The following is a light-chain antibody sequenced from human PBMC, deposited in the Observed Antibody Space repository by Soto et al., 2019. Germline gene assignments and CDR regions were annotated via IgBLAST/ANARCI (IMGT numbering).Light chain of an antibody. CDR1: STDTATYDL. CDR3: CSRV. V-gene: IGLV2-23*02. CDR2: EVA. J-gene: IGLJ2*01. Sequence: QSALTQPASVSGSPGQSITISCTGTSTDTATYDLVSWYQQHPGKAPQLIIYEVAKRPAGVSARFSGSQSGDTASLTISGLQAADEAYYYCCSRVFGGGTKLTVL.